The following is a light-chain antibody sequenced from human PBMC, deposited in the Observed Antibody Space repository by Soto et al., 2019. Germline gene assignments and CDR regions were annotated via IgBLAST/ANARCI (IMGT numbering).Light chain of an antibody. V-gene: IGKV1-39*01. J-gene: IGKJ1*01. CDR2: AES. Sequence: DIQMTQSPSALPASVADRVTITCRASQTMSRYLNWNQQKPEKASDLIIYAESSLRSDVPSRFSGSGSGTDFTLTISSLQPEDFATCYCQQRYITPRTFGQGTK. CDR1: QTMSRY. CDR3: QQRYITPRT.